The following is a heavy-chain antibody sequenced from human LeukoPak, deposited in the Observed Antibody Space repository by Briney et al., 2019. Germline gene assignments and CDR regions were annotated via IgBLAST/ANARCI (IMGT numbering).Heavy chain of an antibody. CDR2: IYYSGST. D-gene: IGHD4-17*01. CDR1: GGSISSYY. J-gene: IGHJ6*03. Sequence: PSETLSLTCTVSGGSISSYYWSWIRQPPGKGLEWIGYIYYSGSTNYNPSLKSRVTISVDTSKNQFSLKLSSVTAADTAVYYCARGDYGDFYYYYYMDVWGQGTLVTVSS. V-gene: IGHV4-59*01. CDR3: ARGDYGDFYYYYYMDV.